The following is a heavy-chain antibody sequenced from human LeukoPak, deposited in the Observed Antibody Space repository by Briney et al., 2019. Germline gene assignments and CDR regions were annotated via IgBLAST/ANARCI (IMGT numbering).Heavy chain of an antibody. Sequence: GGSLRLSCAASGFTFSSYWMHWVRQAPGKGLVWVSRICSEGSSISYADSVKGRFTISRDNAKNTLYLQMNSLRAEDTALYYCAKDTSITMSYFDYWGQGTLVTVSS. CDR2: ICSEGSSI. D-gene: IGHD3-10*02. CDR1: GFTFSSYW. V-gene: IGHV3-74*01. CDR3: AKDTSITMSYFDY. J-gene: IGHJ4*02.